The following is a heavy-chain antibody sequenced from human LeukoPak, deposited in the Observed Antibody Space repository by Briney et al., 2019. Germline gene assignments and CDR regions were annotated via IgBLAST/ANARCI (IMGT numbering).Heavy chain of an antibody. CDR3: ARVVPMVRGVPPEEFDY. CDR1: GYTFNSYG. Sequence: ASMKVSCKASGYTFNSYGISWVRQAPGQGLEWMGWISTYNGNTNYAQRFQGRVTMTTDTSTSTVYMELRSLRSDDTAVYYCARVVPMVRGVPPEEFDYWGQGTLVTVSS. D-gene: IGHD3-10*01. V-gene: IGHV1-18*01. J-gene: IGHJ4*02. CDR2: ISTYNGNT.